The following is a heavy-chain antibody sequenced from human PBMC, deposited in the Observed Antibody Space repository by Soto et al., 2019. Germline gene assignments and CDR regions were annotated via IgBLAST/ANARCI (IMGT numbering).Heavy chain of an antibody. CDR3: ARGLFCSSTRCHSYYYYGMDV. J-gene: IGHJ6*02. V-gene: IGHV4-30-4*08. CDR2: IYNTGST. Sequence: PSETLSLTCTVSGGSITSGGYYWGWIRLHPGRGLEGIGYIYNTGSTNYNPSLKSRVTISLDTSKNQFPLTLSSVTDADTAVYYSARGLFCSSTRCHSYYYYGMDVWGQGTTVTVSS. CDR1: GGSITSGGYY. D-gene: IGHD2-2*01.